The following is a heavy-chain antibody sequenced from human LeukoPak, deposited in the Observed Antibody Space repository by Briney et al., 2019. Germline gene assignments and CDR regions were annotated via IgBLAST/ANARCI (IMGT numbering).Heavy chain of an antibody. D-gene: IGHD3-16*02. CDR2: IHPSTGNP. J-gene: IGHJ4*02. CDR1: GYGFSNYA. Sequence: GASVKVSCKTPGYGFSNYALNWVRQAPGQGLEFMGWIHPSTGNPAYAQGFSGRFVFSLDTSVTTTYLQINDLKAEDTAIYFCARALDSLGGLSLPDYWGQGTLVTVSS. V-gene: IGHV7-4-1*02. CDR3: ARALDSLGGLSLPDY.